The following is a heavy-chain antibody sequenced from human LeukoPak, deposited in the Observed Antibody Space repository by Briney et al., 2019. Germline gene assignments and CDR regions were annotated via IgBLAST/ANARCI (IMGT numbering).Heavy chain of an antibody. J-gene: IGHJ4*02. CDR3: ARGYCSGGSCYKNFDY. CDR2: ISYDGSNK. Sequence: GGSLRLSCAASGFTFSSYAMHWVRQAPGKGLEWVAVISYDGSNKYYADSAKGRFTISRDNSKNTLYLQMNSLRAEDTAVYYCARGYCSGGSCYKNFDYWGQGTLVTVSS. CDR1: GFTFSSYA. D-gene: IGHD2-15*01. V-gene: IGHV3-30-3*01.